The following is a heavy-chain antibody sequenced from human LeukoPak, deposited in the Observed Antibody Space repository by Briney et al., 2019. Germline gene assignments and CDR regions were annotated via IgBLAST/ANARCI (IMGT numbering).Heavy chain of an antibody. Sequence: SETLSLTCTVSGGSITNNYWSWVRQPPGKGLEWIGYVYYSGSTNYNPSLKSRVTISVDTSKNQFSLKLSSVTAADTAVYYCAREGSNTGDFDYWGQGTLVTVSS. CDR3: AREGSNTGDFDY. CDR1: GGSITNNY. J-gene: IGHJ4*02. D-gene: IGHD2-21*01. V-gene: IGHV4-59*01. CDR2: VYYSGST.